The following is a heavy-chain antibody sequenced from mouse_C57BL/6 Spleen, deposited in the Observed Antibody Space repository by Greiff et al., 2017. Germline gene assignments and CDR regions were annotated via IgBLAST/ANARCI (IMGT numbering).Heavy chain of an antibody. Sequence: VHLVESGPELVKPGASVKISCKASGYAFSSSWMNWVKQRPGKGLEWIGRIYPGDGDTTYNGKFKGKATLTADKSSSPAYMQLSSLTSEDSAVYFCARDGRAIDYWGQGTSVTVSS. CDR1: GYAFSSSW. J-gene: IGHJ4*01. V-gene: IGHV1-82*01. D-gene: IGHD2-3*01. CDR3: ARDGRAIDY. CDR2: IYPGDGDT.